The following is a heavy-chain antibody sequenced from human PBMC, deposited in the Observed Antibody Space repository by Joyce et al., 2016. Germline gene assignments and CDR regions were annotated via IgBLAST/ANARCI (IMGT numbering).Heavy chain of an antibody. Sequence: QAPGKGLEWVAVISYDGSNKYYADSVKGRLTISRDNSKNTLYLQMNSLRAEDTAVYYCARGVSSGWYVAGYWGQGTLVTVSS. D-gene: IGHD6-19*01. V-gene: IGHV3-30-3*01. CDR3: ARGVSSGWYVAGY. J-gene: IGHJ4*02. CDR2: ISYDGSNK.